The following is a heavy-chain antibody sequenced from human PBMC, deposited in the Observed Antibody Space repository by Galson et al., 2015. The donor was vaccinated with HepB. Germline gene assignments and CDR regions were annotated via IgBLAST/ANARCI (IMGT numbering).Heavy chain of an antibody. Sequence: SLRLSCAASGFTFSSYEMNWVRQAPGKGLEWVSYISSSGSTIYYADSVKGRFTISRDNAKNSLYLQMNSLRAEDTAVYYCARDGGYSYYYYYGKDVWGQGTTVTVSS. J-gene: IGHJ6*02. V-gene: IGHV3-48*03. D-gene: IGHD5-18*01. CDR1: GFTFSSYE. CDR3: ARDGGYSYYYYYGKDV. CDR2: ISSSGSTI.